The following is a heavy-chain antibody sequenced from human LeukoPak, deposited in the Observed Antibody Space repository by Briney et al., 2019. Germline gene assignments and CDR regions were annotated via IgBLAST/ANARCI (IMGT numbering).Heavy chain of an antibody. D-gene: IGHD3-22*01. CDR2: ISYDGSNK. CDR3: AKDWSPYDSSGYYPFDY. J-gene: IGHJ4*02. V-gene: IGHV3-30*18. CDR1: GFTFSSYG. Sequence: GGSLRLSCAASGFTFSSYGMHWVRQAPGKGLEWVAVISYDGSNKYYADSVKGRFTISRDNSKNTLYLQMNSLRAEDTAVYYCAKDWSPYDSSGYYPFDYWGQGTLVTVSS.